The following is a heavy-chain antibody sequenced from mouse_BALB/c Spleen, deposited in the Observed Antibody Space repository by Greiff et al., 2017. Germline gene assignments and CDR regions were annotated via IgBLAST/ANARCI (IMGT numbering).Heavy chain of an antibody. CDR3: ARGVRGGYAMDY. CDR1: GYAFTNYL. D-gene: IGHD2-14*01. CDR2: INPGSGGT. J-gene: IGHJ4*01. V-gene: IGHV1-54*01. Sequence: QVQLKQSGAELVRPGTSVKVSCKASGYAFTNYLIEWVKQRPGQGLEWIGVINPGSGGTNYNEKFKGKATLTADKSSSTAYMQLSSLTSDDSAVYFCARGVRGGYAMDYWGQGTAVTVSS.